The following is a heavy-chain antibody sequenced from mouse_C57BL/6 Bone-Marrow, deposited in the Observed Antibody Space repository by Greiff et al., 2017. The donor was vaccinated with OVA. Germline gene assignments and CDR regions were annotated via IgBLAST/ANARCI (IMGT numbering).Heavy chain of an antibody. V-gene: IGHV1-42*01. CDR2: INPSTGGT. D-gene: IGHD4-1*01. Sequence: EVQGVESGPELVKPGASVKISCKASGYSFTGYYMNWVKQSPEKSLEWIGEINPSTGGTTYNQKFKAKATLTVDKSSSTAYMQLKSLTSEDSAVYYCARYTGTLAWFAYWGQGTLVTVSA. J-gene: IGHJ3*01. CDR3: ARYTGTLAWFAY. CDR1: GYSFTGYY.